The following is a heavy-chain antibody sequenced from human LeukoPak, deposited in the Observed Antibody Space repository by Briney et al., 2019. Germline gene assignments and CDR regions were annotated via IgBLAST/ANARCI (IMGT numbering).Heavy chain of an antibody. CDR3: ARDGFMWLVGYYFDY. Sequence: GGSLRLSCAASGFTFSSYWMSWVRQAPGKGLEWVANIKQDGSEKYYVDSVKGRFTISRDNAKNSLYLQMNSLRAEDTAVYYCARDGFMWLVGYYFDYWGQGTLVTVSS. J-gene: IGHJ4*02. D-gene: IGHD6-19*01. V-gene: IGHV3-7*01. CDR1: GFTFSSYW. CDR2: IKQDGSEK.